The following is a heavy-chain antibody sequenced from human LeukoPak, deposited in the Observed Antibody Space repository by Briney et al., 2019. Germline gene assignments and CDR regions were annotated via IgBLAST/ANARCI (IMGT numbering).Heavy chain of an antibody. CDR2: ISAYNGDT. J-gene: IGHJ5*02. CDR3: ARDPSNTSGWKTWFDP. CDR1: GYTFTSHG. V-gene: IGHV1-18*04. Sequence: ASVKVSCKASGYTFTSHGISWVRQAPGQGLEWMGWISAYNGDTNFAQKFQGRVTLTTDRTTSTAYLELRSLRSDDTAVYYCARDPSNTSGWKTWFDPWDQGTLVTVSS. D-gene: IGHD6-19*01.